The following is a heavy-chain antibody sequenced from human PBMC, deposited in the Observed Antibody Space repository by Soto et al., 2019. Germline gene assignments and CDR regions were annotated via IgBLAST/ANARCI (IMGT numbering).Heavy chain of an antibody. CDR2: IYYSGST. V-gene: IGHV4-59*01. D-gene: IGHD6-13*01. J-gene: IGHJ4*02. Sequence: SETLSLTCTVSSGSISTYYWSWIRQPPGKGLEWIAYIYYSGSTNYNPSLRSRVTISVDTSKNQFSLKLSSVTAADTAVYYCARNWGYSSPFDSWGQGTLVTVSS. CDR1: SGSISTYY. CDR3: ARNWGYSSPFDS.